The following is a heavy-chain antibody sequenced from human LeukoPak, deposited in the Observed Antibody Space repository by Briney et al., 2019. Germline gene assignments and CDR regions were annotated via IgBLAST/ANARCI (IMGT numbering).Heavy chain of an antibody. CDR1: GYTFTSYY. V-gene: IGHV1-46*01. CDR3: ARGGSSDSSGYQWNY. CDR2: INPSSGST. Sequence: GASVKVSCKASGYTFTSYYMHWVRQALGQGLEWMEIINPSSGSTSYAQKFRGGVTMTRDTSTSTVYMELSSLRSEDTAVYYCARGGSSDSSGYQWNYWGQGTLVTVSS. J-gene: IGHJ4*02. D-gene: IGHD3-22*01.